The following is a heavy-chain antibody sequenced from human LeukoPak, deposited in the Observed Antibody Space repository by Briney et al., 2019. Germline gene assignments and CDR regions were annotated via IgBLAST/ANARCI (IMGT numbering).Heavy chain of an antibody. CDR1: GGSITSGGYC. Sequence: PSETLSLTCTVSGGSITSGGYCWSWIRQHPGKGLEWIGYVCHDGGTSYNPSLKSRVTVAIDTSKNQFSLKLNSVTPADTALYYCARQEGGIQQWSYYFDFWGQGTPVTVSS. D-gene: IGHD5-18*01. V-gene: IGHV4-31*03. CDR3: ARQEGGIQQWSYYFDF. CDR2: VCHDGGT. J-gene: IGHJ4*02.